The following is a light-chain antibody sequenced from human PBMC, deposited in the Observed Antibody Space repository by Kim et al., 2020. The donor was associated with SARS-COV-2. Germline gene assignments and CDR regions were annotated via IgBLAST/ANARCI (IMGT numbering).Light chain of an antibody. CDR1: QSVSSN. J-gene: IGKJ2*01. CDR3: QQYNNWPHT. V-gene: IGKV3-15*01. CDR2: GAS. Sequence: SWSPGERATLSCRASQSVSSNLAWYQQKPGQAPRLLIYGASTRATGIPARFSGSGSGTEFTLTISSLQSEDFAVYYCQQYNNWPHTFGQGTKLEI.